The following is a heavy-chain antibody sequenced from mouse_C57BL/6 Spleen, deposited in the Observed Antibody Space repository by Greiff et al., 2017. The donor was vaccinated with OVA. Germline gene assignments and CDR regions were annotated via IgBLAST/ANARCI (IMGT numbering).Heavy chain of an antibody. CDR3: ARGPTGTDWYFDV. V-gene: IGHV5-16*01. J-gene: IGHJ1*03. Sequence: EVHLVESEGGLVQPGSSMKLSCTASGFTFSDYYMAWVRQVPEKGLEWVANINYDGSSTYYLDSLKSRFIISRDNAKNILYLQMSSLKSEDTATYDWARGPTGTDWYFDVWGTGTTVTVSS. CDR1: GFTFSDYY. CDR2: INYDGSST. D-gene: IGHD4-1*02.